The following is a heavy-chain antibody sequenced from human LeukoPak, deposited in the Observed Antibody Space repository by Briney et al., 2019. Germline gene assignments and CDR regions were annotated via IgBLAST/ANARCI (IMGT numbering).Heavy chain of an antibody. CDR1: GYTFNDYY. Sequence: GASVKVSCKASGYTFNDYYIHWVLQAPGQGLEWMGWVDPNSGGTNYAQKFQGRVTLTRDTSISTAYMELSSLRGDDTAVYYCVRREVWGQGALVTVSS. CDR3: VRREV. V-gene: IGHV1-2*02. CDR2: VDPNSGGT. J-gene: IGHJ4*02.